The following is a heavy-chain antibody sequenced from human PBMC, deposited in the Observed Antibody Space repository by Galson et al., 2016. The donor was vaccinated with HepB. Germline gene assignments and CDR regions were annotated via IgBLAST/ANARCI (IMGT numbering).Heavy chain of an antibody. Sequence: CAISGDSVSNKNATWNWIRRSPSRGLEWLVRTYYRSRWYNDYEVSVKSRISINPDTSKNQLSLQLNSVTPDDTAVYYCARDYGASVYESRLRNYYGLDVWGQGTTVTVSS. V-gene: IGHV6-1*01. D-gene: IGHD5/OR15-5a*01. CDR3: ARDYGASVYESRLRNYYGLDV. J-gene: IGHJ6*02. CDR2: TYYRSRWYN. CDR1: GDSVSNKNAT.